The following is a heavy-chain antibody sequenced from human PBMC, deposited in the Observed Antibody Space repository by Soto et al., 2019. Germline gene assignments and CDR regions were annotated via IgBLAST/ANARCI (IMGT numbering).Heavy chain of an antibody. CDR2: IRSKAYGGTT. Sequence: GGSLRLSCTASGFTFGDYAMSRFRQAPGKGLEWVGFIRSKAYGGTTEYAASVKGRFTISRDDSKSIAYLQMNSLKTEDTAVYYCTRAGILNYYYGMDVWGQGTTVTVSS. V-gene: IGHV3-49*03. CDR1: GFTFGDYA. J-gene: IGHJ6*02. CDR3: TRAGILNYYYGMDV. D-gene: IGHD3-10*01.